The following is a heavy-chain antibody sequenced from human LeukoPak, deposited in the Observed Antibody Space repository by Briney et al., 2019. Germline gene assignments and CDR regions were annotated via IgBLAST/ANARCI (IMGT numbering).Heavy chain of an antibody. D-gene: IGHD6-25*01. CDR1: GFTFSTSW. Sequence: PGGSLRLSCAASGFTFSTSWMHWVRQAPGKGPVWVSRTNSDGNSIDYADSVKGRFTTSRDNAENTLYLQMNSLRAEDTAVYYCTRGSGWWGQGTLVTVSS. CDR2: TNSDGNSI. CDR3: TRGSGW. J-gene: IGHJ4*02. V-gene: IGHV3-74*01.